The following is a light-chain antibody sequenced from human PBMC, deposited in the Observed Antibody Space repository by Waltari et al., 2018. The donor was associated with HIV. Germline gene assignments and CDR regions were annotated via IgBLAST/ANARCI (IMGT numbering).Light chain of an antibody. J-gene: IGKJ5*01. CDR3: QHSYSAPIT. CDR2: ATS. V-gene: IGKV1-39*01. CDR1: QTIRTY. Sequence: DIQMTQSPSSLSASVGDRVTITCRASQTIRTYLNWYQQRPGKAPNLLIYATSSLPSGVPSRFRGSGSGTYFSLTISSVPPEDSATYYCQHSYSAPITFGRGTRLEIK.